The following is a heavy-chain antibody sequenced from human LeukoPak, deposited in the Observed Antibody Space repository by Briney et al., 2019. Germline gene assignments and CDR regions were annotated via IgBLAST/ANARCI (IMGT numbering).Heavy chain of an antibody. CDR3: AREVYSSSRPADAFDI. CDR2: IKKDGSEK. Sequence: TGGSLRLSCAASGFTFSSYWMSWVRQAPGKGLEWVANIKKDGSEKYYVDSVKGRFTTSRDNAKNSLYLQMNSLRAEDTALYYCAREVYSSSRPADAFDIWGQGTMVTVSS. D-gene: IGHD6-13*01. J-gene: IGHJ3*02. V-gene: IGHV3-7*01. CDR1: GFTFSSYW.